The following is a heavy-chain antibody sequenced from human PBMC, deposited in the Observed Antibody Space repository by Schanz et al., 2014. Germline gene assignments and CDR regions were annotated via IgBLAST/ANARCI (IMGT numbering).Heavy chain of an antibody. CDR2: ISGSGGST. D-gene: IGHD3-16*01. Sequence: EVQLVESGGGLVQPGGSLRLSCAASGFTFSSYAMSWVRQAPGKGLEWVSAISGSGGSTYYADSVKGRFTISGDSSKYTVYLQMNSLRAEDTAVYYCAKGRLGELSAFDIWGQGTMVTVSS. CDR3: AKGRLGELSAFDI. J-gene: IGHJ3*02. CDR1: GFTFSSYA. V-gene: IGHV3-23*04.